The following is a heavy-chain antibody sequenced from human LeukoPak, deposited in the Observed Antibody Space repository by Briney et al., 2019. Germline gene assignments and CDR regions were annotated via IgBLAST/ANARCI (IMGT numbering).Heavy chain of an antibody. V-gene: IGHV3-15*01. CDR1: GFTFSNAW. J-gene: IGHJ4*02. CDR3: THRITIFGVVIPLGY. Sequence: GGSLRLSCAASGFTFSNAWMSWVRQAPGKGLEGVGRINSKTDGETKDYAAPVKGRFTISRDDTKNTLYLQMNSLKTEDTAVYYCTHRITIFGVVIPLGYWGQGTLVTVSS. CDR2: INSKTDGETK. D-gene: IGHD3-3*01.